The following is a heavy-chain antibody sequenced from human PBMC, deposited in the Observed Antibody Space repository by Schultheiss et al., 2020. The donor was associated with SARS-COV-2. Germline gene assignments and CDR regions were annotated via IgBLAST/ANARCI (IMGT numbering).Heavy chain of an antibody. CDR3: AKDQSSGSYPDR. J-gene: IGHJ4*02. CDR1: GFTFSTYG. CDR2: ISYDGSNK. V-gene: IGHV3-30*18. D-gene: IGHD1-26*01. Sequence: GESLKISCAASGFTFSTYGMHWVRQAPGKGLEWVAVISYDGSNKYYADSVKGRFTISRDNSKSTLYLQMNSLSAEDTAMYYCAKDQSSGSYPDRWGQGTLVTVSS.